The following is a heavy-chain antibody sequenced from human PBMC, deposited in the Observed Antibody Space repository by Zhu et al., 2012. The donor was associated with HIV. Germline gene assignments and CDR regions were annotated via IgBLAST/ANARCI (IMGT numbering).Heavy chain of an antibody. CDR1: GGSISSHY. Sequence: QVQLQESGPGLVKPSETLSLTCTVSGGSISSHYWSWIRQPPGKGLEWIGYIYYSGSTNYNPSLKSRVTISVDTSKNQSSLKLSSVTAADTAVYYCARDPPPSRGTYGMDVVGAKGPPVTVSS. V-gene: IGHV4-59*11. J-gene: IGHJ6*02. D-gene: IGHD3-10*01. CDR2: IYYSGST. CDR3: ARDPPPSRGTYGMDV.